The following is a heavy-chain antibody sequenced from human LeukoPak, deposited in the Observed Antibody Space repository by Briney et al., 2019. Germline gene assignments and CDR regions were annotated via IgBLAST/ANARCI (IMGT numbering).Heavy chain of an antibody. V-gene: IGHV1-2*02. D-gene: IGHD1-26*01. CDR3: AREGWDSGSYGY. CDR1: GYTFTGYY. CDR2: ITPNAGGT. J-gene: IGHJ4*02. Sequence: ASVKVSCKASGYTFTGYYMHWVRQAPGQGLEWMGWITPNAGGTNYAQKFQGRVTMTRDTSISTAYMELSRLSSDDTAVYYCAREGWDSGSYGYWGQGTLVTVSS.